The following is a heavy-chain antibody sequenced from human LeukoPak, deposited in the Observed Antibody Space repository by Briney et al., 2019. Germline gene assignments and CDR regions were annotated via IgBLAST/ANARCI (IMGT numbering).Heavy chain of an antibody. J-gene: IGHJ5*02. CDR2: ISGSGGST. CDR1: GFTFSSYA. Sequence: GGSLRLSCAASGFTFSSYAMSWARQAPGKGLEWVSAISGSGGSTYYADSVKGRFTISRDNSKNTLYLQMNSLRAEDTAVYYCAKDRANPYYYGSGSYSVAFWFDPWGQGTLVTVSS. D-gene: IGHD3-10*01. V-gene: IGHV3-23*01. CDR3: AKDRANPYYYGSGSYSVAFWFDP.